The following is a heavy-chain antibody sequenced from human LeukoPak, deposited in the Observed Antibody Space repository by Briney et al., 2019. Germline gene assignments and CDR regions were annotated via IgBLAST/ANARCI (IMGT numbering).Heavy chain of an antibody. D-gene: IGHD1-26*01. V-gene: IGHV4-61*10. J-gene: IGHJ3*02. CDR2: IYYSGST. CDR1: GGSINSGSYY. Sequence: SETLSLTCTVSGGSINSGSYYWSWIRQPAGKGLEWIAYIYYSGSTDYNPSLKSRVNTSLDTSKNQFSLKLSSVTAADTAVYYCARHDPIVGTPDAFDIWGQGTMVTVSS. CDR3: ARHDPIVGTPDAFDI.